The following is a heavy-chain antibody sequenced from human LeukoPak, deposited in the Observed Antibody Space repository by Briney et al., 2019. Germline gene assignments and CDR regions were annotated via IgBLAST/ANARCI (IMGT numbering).Heavy chain of an antibody. V-gene: IGHV3-64*01. CDR1: GFTFSSYA. Sequence: GGSLRLSCVASGFTFSSYAMHWVRQTPGKGLEYVSGINSNGGSTHYANSVKGRFTISRDNSKHTLYLQMGSLRTEDMAVYYCAKRGQRLFASYYFDYWGQGTLVTVSS. CDR3: AKRGQRLFASYYFDY. D-gene: IGHD3-22*01. CDR2: INSNGGST. J-gene: IGHJ4*02.